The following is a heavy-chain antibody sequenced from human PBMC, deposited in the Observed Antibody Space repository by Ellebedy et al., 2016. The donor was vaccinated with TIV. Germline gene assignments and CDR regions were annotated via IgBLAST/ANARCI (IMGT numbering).Heavy chain of an antibody. CDR2: IYATGST. D-gene: IGHD3-10*01. CDR3: ARLVPFGEFKSWFDP. Sequence: MPGGSLRLSCTVSGGSLSADYWHWIRQPAGKRLEWIGRIYATGSTNYNPSLKSRVTMSVDRSKNQLSLRLISVTAADTAVYYCARLVPFGEFKSWFDPWGQGTLVTVSS. J-gene: IGHJ5*02. CDR1: GGSLSADY. V-gene: IGHV4-4*07.